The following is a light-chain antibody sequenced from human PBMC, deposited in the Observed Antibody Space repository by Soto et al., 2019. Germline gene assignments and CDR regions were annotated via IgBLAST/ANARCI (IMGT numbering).Light chain of an antibody. V-gene: IGKV3-20*01. J-gene: IGKJ5*01. CDR3: QQYGGSPSIT. Sequence: EIVLTQSPGTLSLSPGERATLSCRASQSVSNNYLAWYQQKPGQAPRLLIYGASNRATGIPDRFSGIGSGTDFTLTISRLEPEDSAVYYCQQYGGSPSITFGQGTRLES. CDR2: GAS. CDR1: QSVSNNY.